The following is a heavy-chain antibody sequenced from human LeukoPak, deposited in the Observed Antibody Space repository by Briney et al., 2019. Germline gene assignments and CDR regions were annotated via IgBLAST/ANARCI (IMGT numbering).Heavy chain of an antibody. Sequence: PGESPKISCKGSGYSFTSYWIGWVRQMPGKGREWMGSIYPGDSDTRYSPSFQGQVTISAAKSIRTACLQWSSLKASDTAMYYCARYSSGWYLAGGFHYWGQGTLVSVSS. V-gene: IGHV5-51*01. D-gene: IGHD6-19*01. CDR3: ARYSSGWYLAGGFHY. CDR1: GYSFTSYW. J-gene: IGHJ4*02. CDR2: IYPGDSDT.